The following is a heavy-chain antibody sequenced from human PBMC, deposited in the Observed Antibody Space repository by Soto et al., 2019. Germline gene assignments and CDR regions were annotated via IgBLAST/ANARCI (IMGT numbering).Heavy chain of an antibody. CDR2: ISSSGSTI. Sequence: PGGSLRLSCAASGFTFSDYYMSWIRQAPGKGLEWVSYISSSGSTIYYADSVKGRFTISRDNAKNSLYLQMNSLRAEDTAVYYCARDVDSSSWTLFDAFDIWGQGTMVTVSS. J-gene: IGHJ3*02. CDR1: GFTFSDYY. V-gene: IGHV3-11*01. D-gene: IGHD6-13*01. CDR3: ARDVDSSSWTLFDAFDI.